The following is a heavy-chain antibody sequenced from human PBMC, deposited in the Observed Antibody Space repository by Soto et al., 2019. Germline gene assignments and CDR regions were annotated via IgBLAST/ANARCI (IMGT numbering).Heavy chain of an antibody. J-gene: IGHJ5*02. Sequence: QVQLQQWGAGLLKPSETLSLTCAVYGGSFSGYYWNWIRQPPGKGLEWIGEINHSGSTNYNPSLKRRVTISVDTSKNQFSQKLSSVTAADTAVYYCARGGITMVRGRHWFDPWGQGTLVTVSS. V-gene: IGHV4-34*01. D-gene: IGHD3-10*01. CDR3: ARGGITMVRGRHWFDP. CDR2: INHSGST. CDR1: GGSFSGYY.